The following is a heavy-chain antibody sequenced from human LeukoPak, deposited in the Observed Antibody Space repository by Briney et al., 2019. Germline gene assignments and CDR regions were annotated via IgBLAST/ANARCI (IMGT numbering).Heavy chain of an antibody. CDR3: ARGTIVVVPAATGNWFDP. V-gene: IGHV4-59*12. J-gene: IGHJ5*02. CDR2: VHYTGST. Sequence: SDTLSLTCSVSGGSISPYYWSWIRQPPGKGLQWIGYVHYTGSTNYNPSLKSRVTISVDTSKNQFSLKLSSVTAADTAVYYCARGTIVVVPAATGNWFDPWGQGTLVTVSS. D-gene: IGHD2-2*01. CDR1: GGSISPYY.